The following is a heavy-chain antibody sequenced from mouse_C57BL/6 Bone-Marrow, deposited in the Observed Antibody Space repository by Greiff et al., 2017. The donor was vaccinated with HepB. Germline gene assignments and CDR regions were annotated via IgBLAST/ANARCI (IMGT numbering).Heavy chain of an antibody. V-gene: IGHV1-4*01. CDR3: VYYSWFAY. CDR1: GYTFTSYT. D-gene: IGHD1-1*01. Sequence: VQLQQSGAELARPGASVKMSCKASGYTFTSYTMHWVKQRPGQGLEWIGYINPSSGYTKYNQKIKDKATLTADKSSSTAYMQLSSLTSEDSAVYYCVYYSWFAYWGQGTLVTVSA. J-gene: IGHJ3*01. CDR2: INPSSGYT.